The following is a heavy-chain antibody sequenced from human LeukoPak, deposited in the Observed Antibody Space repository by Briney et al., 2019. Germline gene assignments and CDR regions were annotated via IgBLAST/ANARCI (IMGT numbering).Heavy chain of an antibody. CDR2: ISGSGGST. J-gene: IGHJ4*02. D-gene: IGHD2-2*01. CDR3: AKDDFYCSSTSCTDY. Sequence: WIRQPPGKGLEWVSAISGSGGSTYYADSVKGRFTISRDNSKNTLYLQMNSLRAEDTAVYYCAKDDFYCSSTSCTDYWGQGTLVTVSS. V-gene: IGHV3-23*01.